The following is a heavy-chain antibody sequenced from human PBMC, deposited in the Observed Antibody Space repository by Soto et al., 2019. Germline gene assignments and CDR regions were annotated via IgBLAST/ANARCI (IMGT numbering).Heavy chain of an antibody. CDR3: ARTYSSGWYYFDY. D-gene: IGHD6-19*01. J-gene: IGHJ4*02. CDR2: ISAYNGNT. V-gene: IGHV1-18*01. CDR1: GYTFTSYG. Sequence: GASVKVSCKASGYTFTSYGISWVRQAPGQGLEWMGWISAYNGNTNYAQKLQGRVTMTTDTSTSTACMELRSLRSDDTAVYYCARTYSSGWYYFDYWGQGTLVTVSS.